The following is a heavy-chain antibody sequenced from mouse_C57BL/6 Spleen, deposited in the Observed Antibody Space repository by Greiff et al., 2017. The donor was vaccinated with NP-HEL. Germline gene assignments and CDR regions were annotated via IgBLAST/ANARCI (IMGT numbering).Heavy chain of an antibody. Sequence: QVQLQQSGAELVRPGTSVKMSCKASGYTFTNYWIGWAKQRPGHGLEWIGDIYPGGGYTNYNEKFKGKATLTADKSSSTAYMQFSSLTSEDSAIYYCARDDYGAMDYWGQGTSVTVSS. V-gene: IGHV1-63*01. CDR2: IYPGGGYT. J-gene: IGHJ4*01. CDR1: GYTFTNYW. D-gene: IGHD2-4*01. CDR3: ARDDYGAMDY.